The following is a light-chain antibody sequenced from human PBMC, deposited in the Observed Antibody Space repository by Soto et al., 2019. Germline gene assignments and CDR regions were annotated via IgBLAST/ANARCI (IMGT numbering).Light chain of an antibody. V-gene: IGKV1-5*03. CDR2: QAS. Sequence: DIQMTQSPSTLSAFVGDRVTITCRASQSISSWLAWYQQKPGKAPKLLVYQASTLESGVPLRFSDSGPGTEFTRTINCLQCDDFATYYCKQYDSYSWTFGQGTKVEVK. CDR1: QSISSW. J-gene: IGKJ1*01. CDR3: KQYDSYSWT.